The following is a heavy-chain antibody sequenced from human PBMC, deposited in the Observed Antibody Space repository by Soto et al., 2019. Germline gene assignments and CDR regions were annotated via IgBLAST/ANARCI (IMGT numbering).Heavy chain of an antibody. CDR1: GGSISSYY. CDR3: ARRNNWLDP. Sequence: TSETLSLTCTVSGGSISSYYWSWIRQPPGKGLEWIGYIYYSGSTNYNPSLKSRVTISVDTSKNQFSLKLSSVTAADTAVYYCARRNNWLDPWGQGTLVTVSS. V-gene: IGHV4-59*08. CDR2: IYYSGST. J-gene: IGHJ5*02.